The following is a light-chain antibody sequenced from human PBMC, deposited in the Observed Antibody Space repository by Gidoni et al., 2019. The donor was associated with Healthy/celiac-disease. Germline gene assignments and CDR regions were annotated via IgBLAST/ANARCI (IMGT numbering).Light chain of an antibody. CDR2: EVS. CDR3: SSYAGSNNLV. Sequence: QSALTQPPSASGPPGPSVTISCTGTSSDVGGYNYVSWYQQPPGKAPKLMIYEVSKRPSGVPDRFSGSKSGNTASLTVSGLQAEDEADYYGSSYAGSNNLVFGGGTKLTVL. J-gene: IGLJ2*01. V-gene: IGLV2-8*01. CDR1: SSDVGGYNY.